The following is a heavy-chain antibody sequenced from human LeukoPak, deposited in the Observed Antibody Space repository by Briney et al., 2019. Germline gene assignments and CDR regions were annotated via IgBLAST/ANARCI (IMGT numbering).Heavy chain of an antibody. CDR1: GFTFTSSA. CDR2: IVVGSGNT. J-gene: IGHJ5*02. D-gene: IGHD3-10*01. V-gene: IGHV1-58*02. CDR3: AAGGVRGVIIDGGDWFDP. Sequence: SVKVSCKASGFTFTSSAMQWVRQARGQRLEWIGWIVVGSGNTNYAQKFQERVTITRDMSTSTAYMELSSLRSEDTAVYYCAAGGVRGVIIDGGDWFDPWGQGTLVTVSS.